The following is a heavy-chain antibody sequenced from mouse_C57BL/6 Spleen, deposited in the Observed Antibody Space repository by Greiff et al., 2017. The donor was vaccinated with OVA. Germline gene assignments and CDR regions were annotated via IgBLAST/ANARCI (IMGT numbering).Heavy chain of an antibody. Sequence: EVQRVESGGGLVKPGGSLKLSCAASGFTFSDYGMHWVRQAPEKGLEWVAYISSGSSTIYYADTVKGRFTISRDNAKNTLFLQMTSLRSEDTAMYYAARGEAIYYGNCLDYWGQGTTLTVSS. CDR2: ISSGSSTI. CDR3: ARGEAIYYGNCLDY. J-gene: IGHJ2*01. D-gene: IGHD2-1*01. CDR1: GFTFSDYG. V-gene: IGHV5-17*01.